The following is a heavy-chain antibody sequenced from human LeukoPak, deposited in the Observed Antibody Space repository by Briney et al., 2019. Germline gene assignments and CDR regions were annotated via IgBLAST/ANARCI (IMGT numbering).Heavy chain of an antibody. D-gene: IGHD3-10*01. J-gene: IGHJ6*02. Sequence: SETLSLTCAVYGGSFSGYYWSWIRQPPGKGLEWIGEINQSGSTNYNPSLKSRVTISVDTSKNHFSLKLSSVTAADTAVYYCASRELVGHGSGSQIFPTDYGMDVWGQGTTVIVSS. CDR1: GGSFSGYY. CDR3: ASRELVGHGSGSQIFPTDYGMDV. CDR2: INQSGST. V-gene: IGHV4-34*01.